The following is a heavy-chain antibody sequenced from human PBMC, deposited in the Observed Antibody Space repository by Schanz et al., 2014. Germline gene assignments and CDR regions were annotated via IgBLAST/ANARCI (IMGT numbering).Heavy chain of an antibody. CDR2: ISASGGDT. D-gene: IGHD2-15*01. CDR3: ARKMTLGVVGGKGHDSLDI. V-gene: IGHV3-23*01. Sequence: DVHLLESGGGLVQPGGSLRLSCAASEFTFSTDAMSWVRQAPGKGLEWLSVISASGGDTYYADSVKGRFTISRDNAKNTLYLQMSTLRADDTAVYYCARKMTLGVVGGKGHDSLDIWGQGTMVTVSS. J-gene: IGHJ3*02. CDR1: EFTFSTDA.